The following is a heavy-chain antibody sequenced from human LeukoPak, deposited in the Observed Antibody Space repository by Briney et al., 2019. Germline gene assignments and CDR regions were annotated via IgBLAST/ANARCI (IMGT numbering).Heavy chain of an antibody. CDR2: ISSSGRTM. CDR1: GFIFSSYE. J-gene: IGHJ6*03. Sequence: TGGSLRLSCAASGFIFSSYEMSWVRQAPGKGLEWVSYISSSGRTMYYADSVKGRFTISRDNSKNTLYLQMNSLRAEDTAVYYCAREGVGATTYYYYMDVWGKGTTVTVSS. D-gene: IGHD1-26*01. V-gene: IGHV3-48*03. CDR3: AREGVGATTYYYYMDV.